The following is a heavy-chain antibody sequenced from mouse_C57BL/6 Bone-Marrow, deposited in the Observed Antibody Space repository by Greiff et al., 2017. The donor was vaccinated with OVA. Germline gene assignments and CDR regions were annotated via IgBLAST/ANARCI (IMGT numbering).Heavy chain of an antibody. Sequence: QVQLQQSGAELVRPGASVTLSCKASGYTFTDYEMHWVKQTPLPGLEWIGAIDPETGGTAYNQKFKGKATLTADKTSGTAYMELRSLTSEDSAVSYCTRRGRCSAYCDYWGQGTTLTVSS. CDR2: IDPETGGT. D-gene: IGHD1-1*01. CDR3: TRRGRCSAYCDY. J-gene: IGHJ2*01. V-gene: IGHV1-15*01. CDR1: GYTFTDYE.